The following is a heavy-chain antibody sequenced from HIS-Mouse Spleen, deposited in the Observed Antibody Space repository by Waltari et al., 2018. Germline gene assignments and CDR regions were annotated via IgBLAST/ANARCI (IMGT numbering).Heavy chain of an antibody. CDR2: IDWDDDK. Sequence: QVTLRESGPALVKPTQTLTLTCTFSGFSLSTSGMCVSWIRQPPGKALEWLARIDWDDDKYYSTSLETRLTISKETSKNQVVLTMTNMDPVDTATYYCARIAEGYSSGWYAFDYWGQGTLVTVSS. CDR1: GFSLSTSGMC. J-gene: IGHJ4*02. CDR3: ARIAEGYSSGWYAFDY. D-gene: IGHD6-19*01. V-gene: IGHV2-70*15.